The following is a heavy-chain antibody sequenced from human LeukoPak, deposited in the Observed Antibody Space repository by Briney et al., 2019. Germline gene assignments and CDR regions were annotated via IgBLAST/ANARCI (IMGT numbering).Heavy chain of an antibody. CDR3: ARATSYGSGSYYSSAYYYYYMDV. CDR2: MNPNSGNT. CDR1: GYTFTSYD. J-gene: IGHJ6*03. V-gene: IGHV1-8*03. Sequence: ASVKVSCKASGYTFTSYDINWVRQATGQGLEWMGWMNPNSGNTGYAQKFQGRVTITRNTSIGTAYMELSSLRSEDTAVYYCARATSYGSGSYYSSAYYYYYMDVWGKGTTVTVSS. D-gene: IGHD3-10*01.